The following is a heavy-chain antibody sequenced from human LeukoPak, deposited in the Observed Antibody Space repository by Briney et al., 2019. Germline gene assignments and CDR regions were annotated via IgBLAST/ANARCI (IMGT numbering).Heavy chain of an antibody. CDR1: GGSFSGYY. CDR3: ARESDNHNFWFDP. D-gene: IGHD3-3*01. V-gene: IGHV4-34*01. CDR2: INHSGST. Sequence: SETLSLTCAVYGGSFSGYYWSWIRQPPGKGLEWIGEINHSGSTNYNPSLKSRVTISVDTSKNQFSLKLSSVPAADTAVYYCARESDNHNFWFDPWGQGTLVTVSS. J-gene: IGHJ5*02.